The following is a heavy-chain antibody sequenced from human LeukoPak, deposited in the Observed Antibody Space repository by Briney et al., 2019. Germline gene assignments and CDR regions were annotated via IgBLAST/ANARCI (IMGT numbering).Heavy chain of an antibody. CDR1: GGSLSSNGYY. Sequence: SQTLSLTCTVSGGSLSSNGYYWNWIRQHPGKGLEWIGYIYYSGTAYYSPSLKSRVSLSVDTSKNQFSLKLSSVTAADTAVYYCAILAAADDYWGQGTLVTVSS. CDR2: IYYSGTA. D-gene: IGHD6-13*01. V-gene: IGHV4-31*03. CDR3: AILAAADDY. J-gene: IGHJ4*02.